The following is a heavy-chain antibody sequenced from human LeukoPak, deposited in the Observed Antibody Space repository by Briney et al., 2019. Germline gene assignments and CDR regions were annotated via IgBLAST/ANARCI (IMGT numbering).Heavy chain of an antibody. J-gene: IGHJ4*02. CDR3: AGDGSSWDGVDY. CDR2: IYSGGRT. V-gene: IGHV3-66*01. Sequence: GGSLRLSCAASGITVSRNYMSWVRQAPGKGLEWVSVIYSGGRTYYADSVKGRFTISRDNSKNTLYLQMNSLRAEDTAVYYCAGDGSSWDGVDYWGQGTLVTVSS. CDR1: GITVSRNY. D-gene: IGHD6-13*01.